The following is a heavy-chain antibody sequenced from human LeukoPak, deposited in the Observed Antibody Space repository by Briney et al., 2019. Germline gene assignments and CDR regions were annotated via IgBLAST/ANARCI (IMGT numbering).Heavy chain of an antibody. J-gene: IGHJ4*02. CDR3: ATGRSRIIVVPDY. V-gene: IGHV3-23*01. D-gene: IGHD3-22*01. CDR1: GFTFSNYA. Sequence: GGSLRLSCTASGFTFSNYAMSWVRQAPGKGLAWVSSVSGSGDSTYNADSVKGRFTISRDNSKNTLYLQMDSLRGEDTATYYCATGRSRIIVVPDYWGQGTLVTVSS. CDR2: VSGSGDST.